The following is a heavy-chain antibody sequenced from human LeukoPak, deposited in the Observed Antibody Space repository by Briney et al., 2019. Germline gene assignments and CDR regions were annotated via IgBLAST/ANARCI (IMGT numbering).Heavy chain of an antibody. Sequence: GGSLRLSCAASGFTFSSYSMSWVRQAPGKGLEWVANIKYDGGEKYYVGSVKGRFTISRDNAKDSVYLQMNSLTVEDTAVYYCVREWRQQLALEYWGQGTLVTVSS. CDR2: IKYDGGEK. V-gene: IGHV3-7*05. CDR3: VREWRQQLALEY. J-gene: IGHJ4*02. CDR1: GFTFSSYS. D-gene: IGHD6-6*01.